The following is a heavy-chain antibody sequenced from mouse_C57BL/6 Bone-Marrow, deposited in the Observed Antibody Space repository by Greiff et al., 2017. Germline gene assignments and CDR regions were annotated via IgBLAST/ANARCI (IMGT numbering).Heavy chain of an antibody. CDR1: GYTFTSYW. D-gene: IGHD2-3*01. CDR3: TRAGDGYFYYAMDY. V-gene: IGHV1-55*01. CDR2: IYPGSGST. Sequence: QVQLQPPGAELVKPGASVKMSCKASGYTFTSYWITWVKQRPGQGLEWIGDIYPGSGSTNYNEKFKSKATLTVDTSSSTAYMQLSSLTSEDSAVYYCTRAGDGYFYYAMDYWGQGTSVTVSS. J-gene: IGHJ4*01.